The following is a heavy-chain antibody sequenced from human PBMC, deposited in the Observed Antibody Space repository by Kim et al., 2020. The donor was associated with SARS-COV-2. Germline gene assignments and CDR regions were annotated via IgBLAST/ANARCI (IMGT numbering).Heavy chain of an antibody. Sequence: SVKVSCKASGGTFSSYAISWVRQAPGQGLEWMGGIIPIFGTANYAQKFQGRVTITADESTSTAYMELSSLRSEDTAVYYCATKGHNYDFWSGYLLDYYYGMDVWGQGTTVTVSS. CDR2: IIPIFGTA. CDR1: GGTFSSYA. V-gene: IGHV1-69*13. J-gene: IGHJ6*02. D-gene: IGHD3-3*01. CDR3: ATKGHNYDFWSGYLLDYYYGMDV.